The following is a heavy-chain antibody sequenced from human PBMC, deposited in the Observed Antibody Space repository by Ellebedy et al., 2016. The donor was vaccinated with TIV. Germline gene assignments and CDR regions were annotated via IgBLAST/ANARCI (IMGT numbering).Heavy chain of an antibody. J-gene: IGHJ4*02. CDR3: APSGGDSSDY. CDR1: GFTFSSYS. D-gene: IGHD6-25*01. Sequence: GGSLRLSXAASGFTFSSYSMNWVRQAPGKGLEWVSSISSSSSYIYYADSVKGRFTISRDNAKNSLYLQTNSLRDEDTAVYYCAPSGGDSSDYWGQGTLVTVSS. CDR2: ISSSSSYI. V-gene: IGHV3-21*01.